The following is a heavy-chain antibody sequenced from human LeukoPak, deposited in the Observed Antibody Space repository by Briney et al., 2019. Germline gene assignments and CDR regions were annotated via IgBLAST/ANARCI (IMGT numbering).Heavy chain of an antibody. Sequence: GGSLRLSCAASGFTFSDYAMSWVRQAPGKGLEWLSVISGGSSGSTYYADSVTGRFTVSRDNSKNTVDLQMNNLRVDDTAIYYCAKEASGSSSYWGQGTLVTVSS. CDR3: AKEASGSSSY. V-gene: IGHV3-23*01. J-gene: IGHJ4*02. D-gene: IGHD1-26*01. CDR1: GFTFSDYA. CDR2: ISGGSSGST.